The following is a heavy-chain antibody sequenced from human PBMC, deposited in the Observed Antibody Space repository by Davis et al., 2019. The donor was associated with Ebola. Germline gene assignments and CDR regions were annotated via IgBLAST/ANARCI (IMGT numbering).Heavy chain of an antibody. CDR3: ARMAAAGTKLDV. V-gene: IGHV1-18*04. CDR2: ISTYNGNT. CDR1: AYTFTSYG. Sequence: AASFQVSCNASAYTFTSYGISWVRQAPRQGLEWMGWISTYNGNTNFAQKLQGRVTMTTDTSTSSAYMELRSLRSDDTAVYYCARMAAAGTKLDVWGQGTTVTVSS. D-gene: IGHD6-13*01. J-gene: IGHJ6*02.